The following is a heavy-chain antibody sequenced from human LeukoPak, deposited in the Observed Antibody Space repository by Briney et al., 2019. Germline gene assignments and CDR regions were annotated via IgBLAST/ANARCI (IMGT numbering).Heavy chain of an antibody. CDR3: AVRGVINNWFDP. CDR2: LSGSGVST. V-gene: IGHV3-23*01. CDR1: GFTFSSHA. D-gene: IGHD3-10*01. J-gene: IGHJ5*02. Sequence: GGSLRLSCAASGFTFSSHAMTWVRQAPGKGLEWVSTLSGSGVSTYYADSVKGRFTISRDNSKNTLYLQMNSLRAEDTAVYYCAVRGVINNWFDPWGQGTLVTVSS.